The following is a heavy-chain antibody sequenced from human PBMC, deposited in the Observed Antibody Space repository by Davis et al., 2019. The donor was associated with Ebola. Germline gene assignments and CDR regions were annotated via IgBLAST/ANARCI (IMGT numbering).Heavy chain of an antibody. Sequence: MPRRSLTPSCPLYGRSSSGYYWSCISQLHGKGLEWIGEINHSGSTNYNPSLKSRVTISVDTSKNQFSLKLCSVTAADTAMYYCARGPLLRVYYGMDVWGQGTTVTVSS. J-gene: IGHJ6*02. CDR3: ARGPLLRVYYGMDV. CDR1: GRSSSGYY. D-gene: IGHD2-15*01. V-gene: IGHV4-34*01. CDR2: INHSGST.